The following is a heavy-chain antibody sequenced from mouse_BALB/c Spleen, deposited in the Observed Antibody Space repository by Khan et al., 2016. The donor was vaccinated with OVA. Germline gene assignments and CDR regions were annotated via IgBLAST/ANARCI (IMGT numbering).Heavy chain of an antibody. D-gene: IGHD2-1*01. V-gene: IGHV1-54*01. CDR2: INPGSGNT. CDR3: GRGGYGTLAY. J-gene: IGHJ3*01. CDR1: GYAFTDYL. Sequence: QVQLQQPGAELVRPGTPVKVSCKAAGYAFTDYLIEWVKQRPGQGLEWIGVINPGSGNTNYNEKFKGKATLTADKSSSTAYMQLSSLTSDDSAVYFCGRGGYGTLAYWGQGTPVTVSA.